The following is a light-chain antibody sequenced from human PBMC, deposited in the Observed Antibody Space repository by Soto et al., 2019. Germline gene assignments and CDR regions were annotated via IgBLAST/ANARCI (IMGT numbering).Light chain of an antibody. Sequence: DIQMTQSPSSLSASVGDRVTITCRASRSINTYVNWYRQRPGKAPELLIYSASSLHFGVPSRFSGSGAGTDFTFTINSLLPEELAIYDCQQTYSTPRTFGQGTKVDSK. J-gene: IGKJ1*01. CDR3: QQTYSTPRT. CDR2: SAS. CDR1: RSINTY. V-gene: IGKV1-39*01.